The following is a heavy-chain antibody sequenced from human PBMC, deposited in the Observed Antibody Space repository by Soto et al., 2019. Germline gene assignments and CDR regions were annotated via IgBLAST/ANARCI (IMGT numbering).Heavy chain of an antibody. CDR2: ISGSGGST. V-gene: IGHV3-23*01. J-gene: IGHJ4*02. CDR1: GFTFSSYA. CDR3: AKDPSVSYCSGGSCYLDY. Sequence: GGSLRLSCAASGFTFSSYAMSWVRQAPGKGLEWVSGISGSGGSTYYADSVKGRFTISRDNSKNMLYLQMNSLRAEDTAVYYCAKDPSVSYCSGGSCYLDYWGQGTLVTVSS. D-gene: IGHD2-15*01.